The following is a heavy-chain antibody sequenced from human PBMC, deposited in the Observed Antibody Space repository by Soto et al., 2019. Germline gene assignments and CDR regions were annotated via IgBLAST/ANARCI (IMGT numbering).Heavy chain of an antibody. D-gene: IGHD2-21*02. CDR3: ARAEVTAVFGF. CDR1: GFAFSNYA. J-gene: IGHJ4*02. Sequence: EEQLLESGGALVVPGGSLRLSCAASGFAFSNYAMTWVRQAPGKGLEWVSSIRGNGDRTYYAESVKGRFTISRDNSKSTLFLQMNSLRVDDTAVYFCARAEVTAVFGFWGQGTLVTVSS. CDR2: IRGNGDRT. V-gene: IGHV3-23*01.